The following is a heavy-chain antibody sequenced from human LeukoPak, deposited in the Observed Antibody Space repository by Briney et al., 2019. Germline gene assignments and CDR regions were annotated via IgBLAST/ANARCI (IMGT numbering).Heavy chain of an antibody. CDR1: GGTFSSYH. CDR2: INPSGGST. D-gene: IGHD3-22*01. Sequence: ASVKVSCKASGGTFSSYHIHWVRQAPGQGLEWMGIINPSGGSTTYAQKFQGRVTMTKDTSTSTVYLELSSLRSEDTAVYYCARADSADYYDSSGSIDYWGQGTLVPVSS. CDR3: ARADSADYYDSSGSIDY. V-gene: IGHV1-46*01. J-gene: IGHJ4*02.